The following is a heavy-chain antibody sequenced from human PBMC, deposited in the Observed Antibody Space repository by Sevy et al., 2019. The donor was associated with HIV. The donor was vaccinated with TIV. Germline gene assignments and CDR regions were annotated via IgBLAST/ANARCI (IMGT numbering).Heavy chain of an antibody. CDR2: MRFDGTIK. J-gene: IGHJ6*02. CDR3: AKVLHIVEVPAAIDYYYGMDV. V-gene: IGHV3-30*02. D-gene: IGHD2-2*01. Sequence: GGSLRLSCAASGFTFSTYGMHWVRQAPGRGLEWVAFMRFDGTIKYHRDSVKGRFSISRDNSKNTPYLQMNSLRVEDTAVYFCAKVLHIVEVPAAIDYYYGMDVWGQGTTVTVSS. CDR1: GFTFSTYG.